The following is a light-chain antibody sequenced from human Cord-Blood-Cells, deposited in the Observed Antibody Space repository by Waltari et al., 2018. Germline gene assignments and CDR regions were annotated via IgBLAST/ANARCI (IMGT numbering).Light chain of an antibody. CDR1: SGSIASNY. V-gene: IGLV6-57*03. J-gene: IGLJ3*02. Sequence: NFMLTQPHSVSESPGKTVTISCTRSSGSIASNYVQWYQQRPGSAPTTVIYEDNQRPSGVPDRFSGSIDSSSNSASLTISGLKTEDEDDYYCQSYDSSLGVFGGGTKLTVL. CDR3: QSYDSSLGV. CDR2: EDN.